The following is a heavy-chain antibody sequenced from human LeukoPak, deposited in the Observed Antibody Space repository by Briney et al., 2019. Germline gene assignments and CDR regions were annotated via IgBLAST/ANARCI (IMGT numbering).Heavy chain of an antibody. D-gene: IGHD3-22*01. V-gene: IGHV4-61*05. Sequence: SETLSLTCTVSGGSISSSSYYWGWIRQPPGNGLEWIGYIYYSGSTNYNPSLKSRVTISVDTSKNQFSLKLSSVTAADTAVYYCAREYYYDSSGYYYGYYYYYMDVWGKGTTVTVSS. CDR3: AREYYYDSSGYYYGYYYYYMDV. CDR2: IYYSGST. J-gene: IGHJ6*03. CDR1: GGSISSSSYY.